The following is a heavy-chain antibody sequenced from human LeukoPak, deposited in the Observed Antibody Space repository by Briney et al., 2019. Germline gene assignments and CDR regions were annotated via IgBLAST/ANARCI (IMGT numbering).Heavy chain of an antibody. J-gene: IGHJ3*02. CDR3: ARDSYDYVWGSYRLDAFDI. Sequence: GSLRLSCAASGFTFSSYWMSWVRQAPGKGLEWVANIKQDGSEKYYVDSVKGRFTISRDNAKNSLYLQMNSLRAEDTAVYYCARDSYDYVWGSYRLDAFDIWGQGTMVTVSS. D-gene: IGHD3-16*02. V-gene: IGHV3-7*04. CDR2: IKQDGSEK. CDR1: GFTFSSYW.